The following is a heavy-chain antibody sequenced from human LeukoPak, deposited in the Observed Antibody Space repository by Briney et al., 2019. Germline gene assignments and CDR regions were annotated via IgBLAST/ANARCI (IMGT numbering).Heavy chain of an antibody. J-gene: IGHJ5*02. D-gene: IGHD5-12*01. CDR2: ISSSSSYI. CDR3: ARDPVDIVATRLWFDP. CDR1: GFTFSSYS. Sequence: GGSLRLSCAASGFTFSSYSMNWVRQAPGKGLEWVSSISSSSSYIYYADSVKGRFTISRDNAKNSLYLQMNSLRAEDTAVYYCARDPVDIVATRLWFDPWGQGTLVTVSS. V-gene: IGHV3-21*01.